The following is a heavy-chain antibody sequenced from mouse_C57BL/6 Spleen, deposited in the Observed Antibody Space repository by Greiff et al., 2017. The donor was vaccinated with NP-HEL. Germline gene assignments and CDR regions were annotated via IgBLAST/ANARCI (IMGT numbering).Heavy chain of an antibody. Sequence: EVKVVESEGGLVQPGSSMKLSCTASGFTFSDYYMAWVRQVPEKGLEWVANINYDGSSTYYLDSLKSRFIISRDNAKNILYLQMSSLKSEDTATYYCARDRGDYYGRELYFDYWGQGTTLTVSS. V-gene: IGHV5-16*01. J-gene: IGHJ2*01. CDR3: ARDRGDYYGRELYFDY. D-gene: IGHD1-1*01. CDR2: INYDGSST. CDR1: GFTFSDYY.